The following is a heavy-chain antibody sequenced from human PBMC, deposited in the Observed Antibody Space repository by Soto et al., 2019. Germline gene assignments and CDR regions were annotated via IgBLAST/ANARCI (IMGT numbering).Heavy chain of an antibody. J-gene: IGHJ2*01. Sequence: SETLSLTCTVSGSSISSYYLSWIRQPPGKGLEWIGYIYYRGSTNYNPSLKSRVTISVDTSKNQFSLKLSSVTAADTAMYYCARFNWYFDLWGRGTLVTVSS. CDR1: GSSISSYY. CDR3: ARFNWYFDL. V-gene: IGHV4-59*01. CDR2: IYYRGST.